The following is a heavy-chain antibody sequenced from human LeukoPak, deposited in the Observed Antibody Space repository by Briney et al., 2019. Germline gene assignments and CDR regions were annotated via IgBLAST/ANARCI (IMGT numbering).Heavy chain of an antibody. J-gene: IGHJ4*02. D-gene: IGHD6-19*01. V-gene: IGHV3-33*01. CDR3: AREDSSGWQSNY. CDR2: IWYDGSTK. CDR1: GFTFSSYV. Sequence: PGGSLRLSCAASGFTFSSYVMHWVRQAPGKGLEWVAIIWYDGSTKYYADSVKGRFTISRDNSKNTLYLQMNSLRAEDTAVYYCAREDSSGWQSNYWGQGTLVTVSS.